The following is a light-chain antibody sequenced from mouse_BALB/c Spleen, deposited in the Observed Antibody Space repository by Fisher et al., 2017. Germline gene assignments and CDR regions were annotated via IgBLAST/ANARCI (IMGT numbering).Light chain of an antibody. Sequence: IVLTQTTAIMSASPGEKVTMTCSASSSVSYMHWYQQKSGTSPKRWIYDTSKLASGVPARFSGSGSGTSYSLTISSMEAEDAATYYCQQWSSNPPMFGGGTKLEIK. CDR1: SSVSY. V-gene: IGKV4-59*01. J-gene: IGKJ2*01. CDR2: DTS. CDR3: QQWSSNPPM.